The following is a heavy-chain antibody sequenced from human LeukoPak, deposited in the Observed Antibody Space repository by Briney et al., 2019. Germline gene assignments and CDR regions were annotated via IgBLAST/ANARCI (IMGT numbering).Heavy chain of an antibody. CDR2: IYYSGST. CDR1: GGSISSSSYY. D-gene: IGHD5-18*01. V-gene: IGHV4-39*07. J-gene: IGHJ4*02. Sequence: SSETLSLTCTVSGGSISSSSYYWGWIRQPPGKGLEWIGSIYYSGSTYYNPSLKSRVTISVDTSKNQFSLKLSSVTAADTAVYYCARDRGYSYGNYFDYWGQGTLVTVSS. CDR3: ARDRGYSYGNYFDY.